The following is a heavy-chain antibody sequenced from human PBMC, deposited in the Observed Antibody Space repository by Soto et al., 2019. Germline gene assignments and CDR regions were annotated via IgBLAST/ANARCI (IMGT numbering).Heavy chain of an antibody. D-gene: IGHD3-10*01. Sequence: GGSLRLSCTASGFTFSNYAMGWVRQAPGKGLEWVSAISGRGDNTLYADSAKGRFTISRDYSQNTLHLHMNRLSAGDAAVYYCARFSVWYGDERFYYYYGLDVWGQGTTVTVSS. V-gene: IGHV3-23*01. J-gene: IGHJ6*02. CDR3: ARFSVWYGDERFYYYYGLDV. CDR2: ISGRGDNT. CDR1: GFTFSNYA.